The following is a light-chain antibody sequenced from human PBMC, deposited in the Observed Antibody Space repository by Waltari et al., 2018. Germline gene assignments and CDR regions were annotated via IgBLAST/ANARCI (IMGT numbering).Light chain of an antibody. Sequence: CRASQSVSSISLTWYQQEPGQAPRLLIYGASTRATGIPDRFSGSGSGTDFTLTISRLEPEDFAVYYCQQYDGIVLTFGGGTKVEI. V-gene: IGKV3-20*01. CDR1: QSVSSIS. CDR3: QQYDGIVLT. J-gene: IGKJ4*01. CDR2: GAS.